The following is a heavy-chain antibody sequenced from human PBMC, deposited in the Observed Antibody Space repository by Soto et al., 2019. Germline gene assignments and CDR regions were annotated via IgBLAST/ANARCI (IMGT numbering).Heavy chain of an antibody. V-gene: IGHV4-34*01. CDR3: ARESIAARFDYYYGMDV. Sequence: SETLSLTCAVYGGSFSGYYWSWIRQPPGKGLEWIGEINHSGSTNYNPSLKSRVTISVDTSKNQFSLKLSSVTAADTAVYYCARESIAARFDYYYGMDVWGQGTTVTAP. CDR2: INHSGST. J-gene: IGHJ6*02. CDR1: GGSFSGYY. D-gene: IGHD6-6*01.